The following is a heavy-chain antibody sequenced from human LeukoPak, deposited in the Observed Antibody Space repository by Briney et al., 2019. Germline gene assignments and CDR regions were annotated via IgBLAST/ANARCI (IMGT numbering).Heavy chain of an antibody. V-gene: IGHV4-61*02. CDR1: GGSISLGSYY. Sequence: SQTLSLTCTVSGGSISLGSYYWSWTRQSAGKGLEWIGRIYASGDTDYNPSHYNPSLRSRVTISIDTPKSQFSLKLSSVTAADTAVYYCARQEGGYYGSGSYYPYYYYYMDVWGKGTTVTVSS. J-gene: IGHJ6*03. CDR3: ARQEGGYYGSGSYYPYYYYYMDV. CDR2: IYASGD. D-gene: IGHD3-10*01.